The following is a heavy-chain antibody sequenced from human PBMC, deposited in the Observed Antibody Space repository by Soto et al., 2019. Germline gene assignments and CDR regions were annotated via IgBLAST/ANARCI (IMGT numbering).Heavy chain of an antibody. V-gene: IGHV4-30-4*01. J-gene: IGHJ5*02. CDR2: IYFTGST. CDR3: ARGEVVDVVAAFKRGLDP. D-gene: IGHD5-12*01. CDR1: GDTVNNGDYF. Sequence: SETLSLTCTVSGDTVNNGDYFWSWIRQSPGKGLEWLGYIYFTGSTYYSPSLKSRLHISMDKSKNHFSLEMTSVTVADTAVYFCARGEVVDVVAAFKRGLDPWGPGLLVTVSS.